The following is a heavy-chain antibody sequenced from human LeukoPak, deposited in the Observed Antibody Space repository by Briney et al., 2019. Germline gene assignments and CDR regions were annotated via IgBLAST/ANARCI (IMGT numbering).Heavy chain of an antibody. D-gene: IGHD2-15*01. J-gene: IGHJ5*02. CDR2: INHSGST. Sequence: SETLSLTCAVYGGSFSGYYWSRIRQAPGKGLEWIGEINHSGSTNYNPSLKSRVTISVDTSKNQFSLKLSSETAADTAVYYCATEPGYCSGGRCYGGWFDPWGQGTLVTVSS. V-gene: IGHV4-34*01. CDR1: GGSFSGYY. CDR3: ATEPGYCSGGRCYGGWFDP.